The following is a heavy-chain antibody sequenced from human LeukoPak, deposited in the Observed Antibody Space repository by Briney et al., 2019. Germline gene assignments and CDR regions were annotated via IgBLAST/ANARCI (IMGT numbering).Heavy chain of an antibody. CDR3: ARAAYDFWSGYYHNWFDP. CDR1: GFTFSSYA. D-gene: IGHD3-3*01. Sequence: GGSLRLSCAASGFTFSSYAMHWVRQAPGKGLEWVAVISYDGSNKYYADSVKGRFTISRDNSKNTLYLQMNSLRAEDTAVYYCARAAYDFWSGYYHNWFDPWGQGTLVTVSS. J-gene: IGHJ5*02. CDR2: ISYDGSNK. V-gene: IGHV3-30*04.